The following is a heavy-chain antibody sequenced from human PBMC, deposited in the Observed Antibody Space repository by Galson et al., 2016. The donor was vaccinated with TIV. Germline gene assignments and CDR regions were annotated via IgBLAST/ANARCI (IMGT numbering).Heavy chain of an antibody. J-gene: IGHJ6*03. CDR2: IYPGDSDT. V-gene: IGHV5-51*03. Sequence: QSGAEVKQSGESLKISCKASGYSFTTHWIGWVRQMPGKGLEWMGIIYPGDSDTRYSPSFQGQVTISPDKSISTAYLQWSALSASDTAMYYCARSPADPQYSYYYIDVWGKGTTVTVSS. CDR1: GYSFTTHW. CDR3: ARSPADPQYSYYYIDV.